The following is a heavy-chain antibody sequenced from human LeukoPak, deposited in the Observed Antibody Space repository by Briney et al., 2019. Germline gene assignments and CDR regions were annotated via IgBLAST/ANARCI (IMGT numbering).Heavy chain of an antibody. CDR2: ISGSGGST. CDR1: GFTFSTYP. Sequence: PGGSLRLSCAASGFTFSTYPMSWVRQAPGKGLEWVSGISGSGGSTYYADSVKGQFTISRDISKNTLYLQMNSLRAEDTAEYYCAKDEGSGWYYFDYWGQGSLVTVSS. D-gene: IGHD6-19*01. J-gene: IGHJ4*02. V-gene: IGHV3-23*01. CDR3: AKDEGSGWYYFDY.